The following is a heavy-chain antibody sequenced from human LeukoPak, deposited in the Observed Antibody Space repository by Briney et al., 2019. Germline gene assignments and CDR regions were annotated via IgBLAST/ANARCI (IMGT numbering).Heavy chain of an antibody. Sequence: GGSLRLSCAASGFSFSYYSMNWVRQSPGKGLEWVANIKQDGSEKYYVDSVKGRFTISRDNAKNSLYLQMNSLRAEDTAVYYCATPRTYYYDSSGYYKGAFDIWGQGTMVTVSS. J-gene: IGHJ3*02. CDR3: ATPRTYYYDSSGYYKGAFDI. D-gene: IGHD3-22*01. CDR1: GFSFSYYS. CDR2: IKQDGSEK. V-gene: IGHV3-7*01.